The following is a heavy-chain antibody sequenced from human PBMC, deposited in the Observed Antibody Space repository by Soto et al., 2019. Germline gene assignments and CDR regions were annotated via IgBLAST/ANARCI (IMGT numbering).Heavy chain of an antibody. CDR2: ISKSGDST. Sequence: GSLRLSCAASGVTFTNYAMTWVRQVPGEGLQWVSSISKSGDSTYYADSVKGRFTTSRDNSKNTLYLQMNSLRAEDTAIYYCAKGSFGFDYWGQGTLVTVSS. J-gene: IGHJ4*02. D-gene: IGHD3-10*01. V-gene: IGHV3-23*01. CDR1: GVTFTNYA. CDR3: AKGSFGFDY.